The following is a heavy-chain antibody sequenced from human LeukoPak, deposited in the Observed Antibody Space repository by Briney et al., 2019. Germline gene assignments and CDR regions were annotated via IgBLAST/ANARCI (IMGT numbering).Heavy chain of an antibody. CDR3: ARGDSGYSSNWYDY. CDR2: VYSSGST. J-gene: IGHJ5*01. V-gene: IGHV4-4*07. CDR1: GGSISSYY. D-gene: IGHD6-13*01. Sequence: KPSETLSLTCTVSGGSISSYYWSWIRQPAGKGLEWIGRVYSSGSTKYNPSLKSRVTMSVDASKNQFSLKLSSVTAADTAVYYCARGDSGYSSNWYDYWGQGTLVTVSS.